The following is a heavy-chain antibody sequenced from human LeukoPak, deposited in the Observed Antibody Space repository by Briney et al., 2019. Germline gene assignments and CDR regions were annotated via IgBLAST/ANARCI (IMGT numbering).Heavy chain of an antibody. V-gene: IGHV4-39*01. CDR3: ARRVIVATIDY. D-gene: IGHD5-12*01. CDR2: IYYGGST. J-gene: IGHJ4*02. CDR1: GGSISSSTYY. Sequence: SETLSLTCTVSGGSISSSTYYWAWIRQPPGKGLEWIGSIYYGGSTYYNPSLKSRVTISADTPKNQFSLKLSSVTAADTAVYFCARRVIVATIDYWGQGTLVTVSS.